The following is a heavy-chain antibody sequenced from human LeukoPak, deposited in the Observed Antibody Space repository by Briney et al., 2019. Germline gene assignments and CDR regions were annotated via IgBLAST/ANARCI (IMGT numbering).Heavy chain of an antibody. CDR1: GFTFSSYA. V-gene: IGHV3-30*04. CDR3: ARNYYGSGSYYWPWPTLVY. D-gene: IGHD3-10*01. CDR2: MSYDGSNK. Sequence: GRSLRLSCAASGFTFSSYAMHWVRQAPGKGLEWVAVMSYDGSNKYYADSVKGRFTISRDNSKNTLYLQMNSLRAEDTAVYYCARNYYGSGSYYWPWPTLVYWGQGTLVTVSS. J-gene: IGHJ4*02.